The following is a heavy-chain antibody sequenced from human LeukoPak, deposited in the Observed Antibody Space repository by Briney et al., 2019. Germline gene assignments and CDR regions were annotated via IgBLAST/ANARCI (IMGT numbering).Heavy chain of an antibody. CDR2: INPSGGST. Sequence: EASVRVSCAASGYTFTSYYMHWVRQAPGQGLEWVAIINPSGGSTNYAQTFQGRVTMTRDTSTSTLYMELSSLRSGDTAVYYCARARGGAAGLRFLEWLLEESYFDYWGQGTLVTVSS. J-gene: IGHJ4*02. D-gene: IGHD3-3*01. CDR3: ARARGGAAGLRFLEWLLEESYFDY. CDR1: GYTFTSYY. V-gene: IGHV1-46*01.